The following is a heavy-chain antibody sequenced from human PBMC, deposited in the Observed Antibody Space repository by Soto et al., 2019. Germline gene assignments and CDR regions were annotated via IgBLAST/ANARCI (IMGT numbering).Heavy chain of an antibody. CDR2: VRGDNGHT. CDR1: GYTFTTHG. J-gene: IGHJ5*02. CDR3: AIDLGYCRSGTCYREWFDP. V-gene: IGHV1-18*01. D-gene: IGHD2-15*01. Sequence: QVQLVQSGAEVKKPGASVKVSCKASGYTFTTHGISWVRQVPGQGLEWMGWVRGDNGHTNYAQSLQGRVTMTTDTSTNTAYLERRRLRSDDTAVYYCAIDLGYCRSGTCYREWFDPWGQGTLVTVSS.